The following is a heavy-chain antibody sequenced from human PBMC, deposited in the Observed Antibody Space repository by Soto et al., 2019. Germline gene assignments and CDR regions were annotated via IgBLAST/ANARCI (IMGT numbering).Heavy chain of an antibody. Sequence: SETLSLTCTVSGGSLTSNSYYWGWIRQPPGKGLEWIGSFYYSQSTYFNPSRKSRVTISVETSKNQYSLKLSAVTAADTAVYYCARRSTVTYDYWGQGILVTVS. CDR2: FYYSQST. D-gene: IGHD4-17*01. V-gene: IGHV4-39*01. J-gene: IGHJ4*02. CDR1: GGSLTSNSYY. CDR3: ARRSTVTYDY.